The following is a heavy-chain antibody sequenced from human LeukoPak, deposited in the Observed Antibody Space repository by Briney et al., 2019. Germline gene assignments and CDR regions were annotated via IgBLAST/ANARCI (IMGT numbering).Heavy chain of an antibody. Sequence: PGGSLRLSCAASGFTVSSHYMSWVRQAPGKGLEWVSVIQGDGSTYYADSVKGRFTISRDNSKNTVFLQMNSLRAEDTAAYYRASGAWAGSFFAYWGQGTLVTASS. V-gene: IGHV3-53*01. CDR3: ASGAWAGSFFAY. J-gene: IGHJ4*02. CDR1: GFTVSSHY. D-gene: IGHD4-17*01. CDR2: IQGDGST.